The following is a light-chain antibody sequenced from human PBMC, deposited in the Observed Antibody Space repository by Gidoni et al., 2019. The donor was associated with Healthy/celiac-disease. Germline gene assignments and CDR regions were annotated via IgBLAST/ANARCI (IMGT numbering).Light chain of an antibody. V-gene: IGLV3-1*01. J-gene: IGLJ2*01. CDR2: QDS. CDR1: KLGDNY. Sequence: SYELTQPPSVSVSPGQTASITCSGDKLGDNYACWYQQKPGQSPVLVIYQDSKRPSGIPERFSGSNSGNTATLTISGTQAMDEADYYCQAWDSSPLFGGGTKLTVL. CDR3: QAWDSSPL.